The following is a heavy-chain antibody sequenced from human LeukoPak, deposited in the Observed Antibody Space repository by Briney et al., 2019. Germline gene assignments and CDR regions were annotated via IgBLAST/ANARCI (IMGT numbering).Heavy chain of an antibody. CDR1: GGSISSYY. CDR3: ARQGRVFRRDGYNSAFDI. D-gene: IGHD5-24*01. CDR2: IYYSGST. Sequence: SETLSLTCTVSGGSISSYYWSWIRQPPGKGLEWIGYIYYSGSTNYNPSLKSRVTISVDTSKNQFSLKLSSVTAADTAVYYCARQGRVFRRDGYNSAFDIWGQGTMVTVSP. J-gene: IGHJ3*02. V-gene: IGHV4-59*01.